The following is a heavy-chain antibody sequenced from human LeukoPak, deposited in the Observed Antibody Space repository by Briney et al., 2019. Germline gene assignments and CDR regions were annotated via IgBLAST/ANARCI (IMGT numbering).Heavy chain of an antibody. CDR1: GGSFSGYY. CDR3: ARGRKQPYYYYYYMDV. V-gene: IGHV4-34*01. J-gene: IGHJ6*03. CDR2: INHSGST. Sequence: SETLSLTCAVYGGSFSGYYWSWIRQPPGKGLEWIGEINHSGSTNYNPSLKSRVTISVDTSKNQFSLKLSSVTAADTAVYYCARGRKQPYYYYYYMDVWGKGTTVTVSS. D-gene: IGHD6-13*01.